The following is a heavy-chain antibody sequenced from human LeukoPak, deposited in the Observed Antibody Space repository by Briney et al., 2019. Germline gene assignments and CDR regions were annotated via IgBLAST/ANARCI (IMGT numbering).Heavy chain of an antibody. Sequence: GGSLRLSCAASGFTFSSYGMHWVSQAPGKGLEWVAVISYDGSNKYYADSVKGRFTISRDNSKNTLYLQMNSLRAEDTAVYYCAKRGRDGYNYGAFDIWGQGTMVTVSS. CDR2: ISYDGSNK. V-gene: IGHV3-30*18. J-gene: IGHJ3*02. D-gene: IGHD5-24*01. CDR3: AKRGRDGYNYGAFDI. CDR1: GFTFSSYG.